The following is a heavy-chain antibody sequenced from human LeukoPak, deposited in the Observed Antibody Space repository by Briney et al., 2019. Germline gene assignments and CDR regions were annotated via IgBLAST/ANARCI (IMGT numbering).Heavy chain of an antibody. CDR3: ARPPAYTSWTYAFDI. V-gene: IGHV4-39*01. D-gene: IGHD1-1*01. CDR1: GDSIGETNYY. J-gene: IGHJ3*02. Sequence: SETLSLICTVSGDSIGETNYYWGWIRQPPGKGLEWIGSVSYSGTTYYNPSLRSRVTISVDTSKNQFSLNLSSVTATGTAVYYCARPPAYTSWTYAFDIWGQGTMVTISS. CDR2: VSYSGTT.